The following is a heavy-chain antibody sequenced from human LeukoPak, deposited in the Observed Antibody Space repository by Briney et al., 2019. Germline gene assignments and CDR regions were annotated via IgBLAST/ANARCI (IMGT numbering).Heavy chain of an antibody. CDR3: ARVPEDYYYYMDV. Sequence: GGSLRLSCTASKFIFSNYGMNWVRQAPGKGLECVAFIRYDGSNAYYADSVKGRFTISRDNSKNTLYLQMNSLRTEDTAVYYCARVPEDYYYYMDVWGKGTTVTVSS. CDR1: KFIFSNYG. V-gene: IGHV3-30*02. CDR2: IRYDGSNA. J-gene: IGHJ6*03.